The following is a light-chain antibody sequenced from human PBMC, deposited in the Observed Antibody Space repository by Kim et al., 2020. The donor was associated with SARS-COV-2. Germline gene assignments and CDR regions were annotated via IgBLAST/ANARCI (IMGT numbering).Light chain of an antibody. V-gene: IGKV1-5*03. J-gene: IGKJ2*01. CDR1: QIINTY. Sequence: SASVGDRVTITCRASQIINTYLARYQQKPGKAPDLLIYQASSLQIGVPSRFSGSGSGTEFTLTINSLQPDDFATYYCQHYIRFPYTFGQGTKLEIK. CDR2: QAS. CDR3: QHYIRFPYT.